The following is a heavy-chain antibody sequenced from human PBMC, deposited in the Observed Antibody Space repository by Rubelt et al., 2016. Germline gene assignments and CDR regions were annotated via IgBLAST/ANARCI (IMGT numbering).Heavy chain of an antibody. Sequence: PGGSLRLSCAASGFTFSTYGMTWVRQAPGKGLEWVSAISGSGGSTYYADSVKGRFTISRDNSKNTLYLQMNSLRAEDTAVYYCARDSYRFFDYWGQGTLVTVSS. D-gene: IGHD3-16*02. CDR1: GFTFSTYG. V-gene: IGHV3-23*01. CDR3: ARDSYRFFDY. J-gene: IGHJ4*02. CDR2: ISGSGGST.